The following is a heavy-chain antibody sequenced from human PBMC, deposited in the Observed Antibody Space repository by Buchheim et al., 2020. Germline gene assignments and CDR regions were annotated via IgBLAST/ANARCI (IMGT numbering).Heavy chain of an antibody. CDR2: ISGYDGHS. V-gene: IGHV1-18*04. D-gene: IGHD5-18*01. CDR3: ARDRGYSYEIDY. J-gene: IGHJ4*02. Sequence: QVQLVQSGAEVRKPGASVRVSCKASGYTFTNFGVSWVRQAPGQGLEWMGWISGYDGHSNSVQKFQGRVTMTTDSSTSTAYMEVRSLRSGDTAVYYCARDRGYSYEIDYWGQGTL. CDR1: GYTFTNFG.